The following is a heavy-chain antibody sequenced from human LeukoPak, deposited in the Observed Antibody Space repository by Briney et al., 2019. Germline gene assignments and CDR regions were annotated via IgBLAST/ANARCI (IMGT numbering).Heavy chain of an antibody. J-gene: IGHJ4*02. CDR3: ARLATDSDILTGSDY. CDR1: GGSISGYY. D-gene: IGHD3-9*01. Sequence: SSETLSLTCTVSGGSISGYYWSWVRQPPLKGLEWIGYIYSSGITSYSPSLKSRLTISVDTSKNQFSLRLSSVTAADTALYYCARLATDSDILTGSDYWGQGTLVTVSS. CDR2: IYSSGIT. V-gene: IGHV4-59*08.